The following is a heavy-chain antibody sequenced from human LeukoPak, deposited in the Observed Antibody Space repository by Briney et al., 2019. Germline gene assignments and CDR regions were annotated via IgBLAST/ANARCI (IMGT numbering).Heavy chain of an antibody. CDR2: INAGNGST. J-gene: IGHJ4*02. CDR3: ARDYGGYSSFFDY. D-gene: IGHD5-18*01. CDR1: GYTFTSYA. Sequence: ASVKVSCKASGYTFTSYAMHWVRQAPGQRLEWMGWINAGNGSTKYSQKFQGRVTITRDTSASTAYMELSSLRSEDTAVYYCARDYGGYSSFFDYWGQGTLVTVSS. V-gene: IGHV1-3*01.